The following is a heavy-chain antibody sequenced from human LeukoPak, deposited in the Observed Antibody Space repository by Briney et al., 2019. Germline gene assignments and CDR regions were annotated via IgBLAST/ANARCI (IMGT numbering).Heavy chain of an antibody. D-gene: IGHD3-22*01. V-gene: IGHV4-61*02. CDR2: ISTSGST. Sequence: SQTLSLTCTVSGGSISSGTYYWSWIRQPAGKGLEWIVRISTSGSTNYNPSLKSRVTISVDTSKNHFSLKLNSVTAADTAVYYCARVSYYYDSSAYVFDYWGQGTLVTVSS. CDR1: GGSISSGTYY. CDR3: ARVSYYYDSSAYVFDY. J-gene: IGHJ4*02.